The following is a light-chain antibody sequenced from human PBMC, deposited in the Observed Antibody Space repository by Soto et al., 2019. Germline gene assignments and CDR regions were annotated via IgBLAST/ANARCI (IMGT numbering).Light chain of an antibody. Sequence: DIQMTQSPSSLSASVGDRFTITCQASQDISNYLNWYQQKPGKAPKLLIYDASNLETGVPSRFSGSGSGTEFTLTISSLQPDDFATYYCQQYNSYPWTFGQGTKVDI. CDR2: DAS. CDR1: QDISNY. CDR3: QQYNSYPWT. V-gene: IGKV1-33*01. J-gene: IGKJ1*01.